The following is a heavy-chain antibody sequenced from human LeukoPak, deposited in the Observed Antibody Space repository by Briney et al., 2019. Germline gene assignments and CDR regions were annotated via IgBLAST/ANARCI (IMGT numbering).Heavy chain of an antibody. J-gene: IGHJ3*02. CDR1: GFTFDGYA. Sequence: GGSLRLSCAAPGFTFDGYAMNWGRQAPGKGLEWVSLISGDGGVTYYADSVKGRFTISRDNSKNSVYLQMNSLRPEDTALYYCAKSVSPPDASDIWGQGTMVTVSS. CDR3: AKSVSPPDASDI. V-gene: IGHV3-43*02. CDR2: ISGDGGVT.